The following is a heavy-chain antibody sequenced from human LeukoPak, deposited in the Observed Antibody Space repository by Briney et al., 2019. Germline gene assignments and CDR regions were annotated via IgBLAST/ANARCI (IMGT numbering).Heavy chain of an antibody. CDR1: GFTFSKYW. CDR2: INTDGTVT. V-gene: IGHV3-74*01. Sequence: PGGSLRLSCAASGFTFSKYWMLWVRQAPGKGLGSVSRINTDGTVTTYADSVKGLFTVSRDNADNTMFLQMNSVRDEDTAVYYCATKQWLAPPPDSWGQGTPVTVSS. CDR3: ATKQWLAPPPDS. D-gene: IGHD6-19*01. J-gene: IGHJ4*02.